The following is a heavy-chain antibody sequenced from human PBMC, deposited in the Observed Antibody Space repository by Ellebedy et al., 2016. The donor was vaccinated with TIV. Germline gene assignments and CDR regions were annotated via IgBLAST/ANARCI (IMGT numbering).Heavy chain of an antibody. V-gene: IGHV3-23*01. CDR3: AKGGRIAAAATEY. J-gene: IGHJ4*02. D-gene: IGHD6-13*01. CDR2: ISGSGGST. CDR1: GFTFSSYA. Sequence: GESLKISCAASGFTFSSYAMSWVRQAPGKGLEWVSAISGSGGSTYYADSVKGRFTISRDNSKNTLYLQMNSLRAEDTAVYYCAKGGRIAAAATEYWGQGTLVTVSS.